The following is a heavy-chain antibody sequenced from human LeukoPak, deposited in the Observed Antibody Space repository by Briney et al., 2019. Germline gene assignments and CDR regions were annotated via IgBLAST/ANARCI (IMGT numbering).Heavy chain of an antibody. CDR3: AREGTYGSGSYYVLGDY. V-gene: IGHV3-48*03. Sequence: GGSLRLSCAASGFTFSSYEMNWVRQAPGKGLEWVSYISSSGSTIYYADSVKGRFTISRDNAKNSLYLQMNSLRAEDTAVYYCAREGTYGSGSYYVLGDYWGQGTLVTVSS. D-gene: IGHD3-10*01. CDR2: ISSSGSTI. CDR1: GFTFSSYE. J-gene: IGHJ4*02.